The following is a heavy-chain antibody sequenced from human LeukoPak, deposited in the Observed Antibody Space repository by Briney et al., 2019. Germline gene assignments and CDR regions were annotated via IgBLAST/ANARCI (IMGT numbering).Heavy chain of an antibody. D-gene: IGHD3-10*01. CDR1: GYTFTGYY. CDR2: INSNSGGT. V-gene: IGHV1-2*02. CDR3: ARGGLLWFGESPYYFDY. J-gene: IGHJ4*02. Sequence: ASVTVSCKASGYTFTGYYMHWVRQAPGQGLEWMGWINSNSGGTNYAQKFQGRVTMTRDTSISTAYMELSRLRSDDTAVYYCARGGLLWFGESPYYFDYWGQGTLVTVSS.